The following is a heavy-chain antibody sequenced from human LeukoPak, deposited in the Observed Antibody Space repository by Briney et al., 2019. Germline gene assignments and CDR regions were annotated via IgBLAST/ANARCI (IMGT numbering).Heavy chain of an antibody. J-gene: IGHJ4*02. Sequence: GGSLRLSCAASGFAVSTNYMSWVRQAPGKGVEWVSDIYTDRTTKYAASVQGRFTISRDNSKNTVYLQMNSLRAEDTAVYYCARVRYYYDSSDYLFDYWGQGTLVTVSS. CDR1: GFAVSTNY. CDR3: ARVRYYYDSSDYLFDY. D-gene: IGHD3-22*01. V-gene: IGHV3-53*01. CDR2: IYTDRTT.